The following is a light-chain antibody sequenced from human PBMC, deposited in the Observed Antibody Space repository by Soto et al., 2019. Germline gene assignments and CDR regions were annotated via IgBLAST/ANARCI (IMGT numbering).Light chain of an antibody. J-gene: IGLJ1*01. Sequence: QSALTQPPSASGSPGQSVTISCTGTSSDVGGYNYVSWYQQHPGKAPKLMIYEVSKRPSGVPDRFSGSKSGTSASLAISGLQYEDEADYYCAAWDDSLNGYVFGTGTKVTVL. CDR3: AAWDDSLNGYV. CDR1: SSDVGGYNY. CDR2: EVS. V-gene: IGLV2-8*01.